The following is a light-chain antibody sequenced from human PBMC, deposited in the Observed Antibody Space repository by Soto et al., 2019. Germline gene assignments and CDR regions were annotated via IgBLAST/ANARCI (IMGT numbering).Light chain of an antibody. J-gene: IGLJ1*01. Sequence: QFVLTQPASVSGTPGHSITISCTGSSSDVGSYTLVSWYQQHPGKVPKLMIYEVSKRPSGVSVRFSGSRSGNTASLTISGLQAEDEADYFCWSYAGSFTYVFGTGTKVTVL. CDR1: SSDVGSYTL. V-gene: IGLV2-23*02. CDR3: WSYAGSFTYV. CDR2: EVS.